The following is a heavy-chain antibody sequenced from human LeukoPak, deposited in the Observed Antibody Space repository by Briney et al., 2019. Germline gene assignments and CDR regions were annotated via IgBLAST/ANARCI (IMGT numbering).Heavy chain of an antibody. CDR3: ARAVGDGYTYYFQH. CDR2: IYSGGST. D-gene: IGHD5-24*01. Sequence: PGGSLRLSCAASGFTVSSNYMSWVRQAPGKGLEWVSVIYSGGSTYYTDSVKGRFTISRHNSKNTLYLQMNSLRAEDTAVYYCARAVGDGYTYYFQHWGQGTLVTVSS. J-gene: IGHJ1*01. CDR1: GFTVSSNY. V-gene: IGHV3-53*04.